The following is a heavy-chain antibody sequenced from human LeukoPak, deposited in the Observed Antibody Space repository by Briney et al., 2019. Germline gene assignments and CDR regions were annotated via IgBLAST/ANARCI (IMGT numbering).Heavy chain of an antibody. D-gene: IGHD6-13*01. CDR3: AKRRAAAPYYYYGMDV. J-gene: IGHJ6*02. V-gene: IGHV3-23*01. CDR1: GFTFSSYA. Sequence: GGSLRLSCAASGFTFSSYAISWLRQAPGKGLEWVSAISGSGGSTYYADAVKGRFTISGDNSKNTLYLQMNSLRAEDTAVYYCAKRRAAAPYYYYGMDVWGQGTTVTVSS. CDR2: ISGSGGST.